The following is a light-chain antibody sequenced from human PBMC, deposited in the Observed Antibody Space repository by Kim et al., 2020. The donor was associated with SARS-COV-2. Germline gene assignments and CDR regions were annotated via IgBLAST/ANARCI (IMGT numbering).Light chain of an antibody. CDR2: GKN. Sequence: SSELTQDPAVSVAMGQTVRITCQGDSLRSYYATWYQQKPGQAPILVIYGKNNRPPGSPDRFSGSSSGNTASLTITGTQAGDEADYYCNSRVIDENVVFGGGTKLTVL. J-gene: IGLJ2*01. V-gene: IGLV3-19*01. CDR3: NSRVIDENVV. CDR1: SLRSYY.